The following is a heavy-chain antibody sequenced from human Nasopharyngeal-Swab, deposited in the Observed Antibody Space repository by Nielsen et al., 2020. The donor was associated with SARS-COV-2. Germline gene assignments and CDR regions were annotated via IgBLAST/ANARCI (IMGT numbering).Heavy chain of an antibody. CDR3: ARVSWDGYYYYYGLDV. Sequence: SETLSLTCTVSDGSISSGSYYWSWIRQPAGKGLEWIGRIYTSGSTNYNPSLKSRVTISVDTSKNQFSLKLSSVTAADTAVYYCARVSWDGYYYYYGLDVWGQGTTVTVSS. CDR2: IYTSGST. J-gene: IGHJ6*02. CDR1: DGSISSGSYY. D-gene: IGHD5-24*01. V-gene: IGHV4-61*02.